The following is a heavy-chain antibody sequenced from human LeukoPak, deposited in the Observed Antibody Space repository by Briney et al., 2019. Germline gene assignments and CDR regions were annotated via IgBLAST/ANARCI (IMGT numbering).Heavy chain of an antibody. CDR2: IYYSGSNSEST. D-gene: IGHD1-26*01. CDR1: GGSFTSYY. CDR3: ARRAIVDWYFDL. Sequence: SETLSLACTMSGGSFTSYYWSWIRQPPGKGLEWIGYIYYSGSNSESTNYPPSLKSRVTISLDTSKNLYSLKLRSVTAADTAVYYCARRAIVDWYFDLWGRGTLVTVSS. J-gene: IGHJ2*01. V-gene: IGHV4-59*13.